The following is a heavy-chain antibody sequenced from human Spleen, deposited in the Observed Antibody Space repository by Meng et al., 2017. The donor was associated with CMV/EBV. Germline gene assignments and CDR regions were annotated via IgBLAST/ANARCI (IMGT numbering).Heavy chain of an antibody. Sequence: GESLKISCAASGFTFSSYAMIWVRQAPGKGLEWVSVIYSGGSTYYADSVKGRFTISRDNSKNTLYLQMNSLRAEDTAVYYCARGTTYWGQGTLVTVSS. J-gene: IGHJ4*02. CDR2: IYSGGST. V-gene: IGHV3-53*01. CDR1: GFTFSSYA. D-gene: IGHD1-1*01. CDR3: ARGTTY.